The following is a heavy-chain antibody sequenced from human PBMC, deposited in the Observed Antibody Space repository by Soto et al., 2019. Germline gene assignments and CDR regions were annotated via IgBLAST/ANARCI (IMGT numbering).Heavy chain of an antibody. J-gene: IGHJ4*02. CDR1: GYTFTSYG. D-gene: IGHD5-18*01. CDR2: IIPILGIA. CDR3: ARDSGAVDTAMVPLDY. Sequence: SVKVSCKASGYTFTSYGISWVRQAPGQGLEWMGRIIPILGIANYAQKFQGRVTITADKSTSTAYMELSSLRSEDTAVYYCARDSGAVDTAMVPLDYWGQGTLVTVSS. V-gene: IGHV1-69*04.